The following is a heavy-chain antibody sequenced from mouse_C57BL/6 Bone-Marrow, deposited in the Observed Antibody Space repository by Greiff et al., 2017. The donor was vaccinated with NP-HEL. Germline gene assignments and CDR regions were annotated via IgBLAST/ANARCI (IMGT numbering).Heavy chain of an antibody. Sequence: VQLQQSGPELVKPGASVKMSCKASGYTFTDYNMHWVKQSHGKSLEWIGYINPNNGGTSYNQKFKGKATLTVNKSSSTTYMELRSLTSEDSAVYNCATHYYGSSSWFAYWGQGTLVTVSA. D-gene: IGHD1-1*01. V-gene: IGHV1-22*01. CDR3: ATHYYGSSSWFAY. J-gene: IGHJ3*01. CDR1: GYTFTDYN. CDR2: INPNNGGT.